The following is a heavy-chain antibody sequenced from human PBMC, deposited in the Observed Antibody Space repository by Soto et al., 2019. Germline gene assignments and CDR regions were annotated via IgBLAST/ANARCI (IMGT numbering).Heavy chain of an antibody. CDR2: IKSKAGGGTT. CDR3: TADLPDERNAFDI. J-gene: IGHJ3*02. Sequence: EVQLMESGGGLVKPGGCLRLSCAASGVTLSNAWMSWVRQAPGKGLEWVGRIKSKAGGGTTDYAAPVKGRFTISKDDSKNTLYRQKNSLNTEDTDVYYCTADLPDERNAFDIWGQGTMVTVYS. CDR1: GVTLSNAW. V-gene: IGHV3-15*01.